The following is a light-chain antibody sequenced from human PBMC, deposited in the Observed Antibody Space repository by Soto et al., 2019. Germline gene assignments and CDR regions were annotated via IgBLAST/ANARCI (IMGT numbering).Light chain of an antibody. V-gene: IGLV1-40*01. Sequence: QSVLTQPPSVSGAPGQRVTISCTGNSSNIGAGYDVHWYQRLPGAGPKLLIFDNTNRPSGVPDRFSGSKSGSSASLAITGLQADDEADYYCQSYDNGLTGSVFGGATKLTVL. J-gene: IGLJ2*01. CDR2: DNT. CDR1: SSNIGAGYD. CDR3: QSYDNGLTGSV.